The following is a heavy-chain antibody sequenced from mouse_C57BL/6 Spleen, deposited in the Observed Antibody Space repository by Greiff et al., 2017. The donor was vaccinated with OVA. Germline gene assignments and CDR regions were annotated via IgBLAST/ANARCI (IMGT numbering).Heavy chain of an antibody. J-gene: IGHJ1*03. CDR2: IDPANGNT. V-gene: IGHV14-3*01. Sequence: EVQLQQSVAELVRPGASVKLSCTASGFNIKNTYMHWVKQRPDQGLEWIGRIDPANGNTKYAPKFQGKATITADPSYNTAYLQLSSLTSEDTAIYYCARTLLITTVVDWYFDVWGTGTTVTVSS. D-gene: IGHD1-1*01. CDR3: ARTLLITTVVDWYFDV. CDR1: GFNIKNTY.